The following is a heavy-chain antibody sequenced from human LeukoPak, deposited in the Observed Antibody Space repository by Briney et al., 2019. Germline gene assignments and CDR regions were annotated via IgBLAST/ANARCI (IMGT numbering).Heavy chain of an antibody. J-gene: IGHJ4*02. CDR1: GFTFDDYG. CDR2: INWFGGTT. Sequence: GGSLRLSCAASGFTFDDYGMSWVRQAPGKGLEWVSSINWFGGTTNYGDSVKGRFTISRDNAKNSLYLQMNSLRAEDTAVYYCARKYCSSTSCLIDNWGQGTLATVSS. V-gene: IGHV3-20*04. D-gene: IGHD2-2*01. CDR3: ARKYCSSTSCLIDN.